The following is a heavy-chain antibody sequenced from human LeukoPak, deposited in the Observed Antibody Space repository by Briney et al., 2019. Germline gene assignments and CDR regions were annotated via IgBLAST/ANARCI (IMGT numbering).Heavy chain of an antibody. CDR1: GFPFDDYG. J-gene: IGHJ4*02. CDR2: ITWSGGST. D-gene: IGHD6-6*01. Sequence: GGSLRLSCAASGFPFDDYGMSWVRHAPGKGLEWVSDITWSGGSTGYADSVKGRFTISRDSARDSLYLQMNSLRAEDTAFYYCARAFRYSTSSRTFDYWGQGTLVTVSS. V-gene: IGHV3-20*04. CDR3: ARAFRYSTSSRTFDY.